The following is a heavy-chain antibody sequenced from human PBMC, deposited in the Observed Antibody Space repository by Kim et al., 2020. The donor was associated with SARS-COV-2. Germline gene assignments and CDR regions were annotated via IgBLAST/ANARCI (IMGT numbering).Heavy chain of an antibody. CDR3: ARDIDY. CDR2: SGGST. V-gene: IGHV1-46*01. J-gene: IGHJ4*02. Sequence: SGGSTSYAQQFQGRVTMTRDTSTSTVYMELSSLRSEDTAVYYCARDIDYWGQGTLVTVSS.